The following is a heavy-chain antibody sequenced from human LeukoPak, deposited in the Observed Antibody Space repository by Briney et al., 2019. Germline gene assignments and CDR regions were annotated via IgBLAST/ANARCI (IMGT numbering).Heavy chain of an antibody. Sequence: GGSLRLSCAASGFIFSNNWMSWVRQAPGKGLEWVANINKDGSDKYYAGSVKGRFTISRDNAKNSLYLQMNSLRAEDTAVYYCARASGEEWFGELLPHFDYWGQGTLVAVSS. J-gene: IGHJ4*02. CDR2: INKDGSDK. CDR1: GFIFSNNW. CDR3: ARASGEEWFGELLPHFDY. D-gene: IGHD3-10*01. V-gene: IGHV3-7*03.